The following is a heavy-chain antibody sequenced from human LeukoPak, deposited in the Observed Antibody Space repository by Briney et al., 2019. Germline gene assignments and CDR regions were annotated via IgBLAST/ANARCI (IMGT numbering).Heavy chain of an antibody. Sequence: TGGSLRLSCAAAGFTFSNYGMHWVRQVPGKGLEWVAAIWSDGIRKYYADSVKVRLTISRDNSNDKLYLQMNSLRAEDTAVYYCARDLEDCSRFGAFDMWGQGTMVSVSS. CDR2: IWSDGIRK. CDR1: GFTFSNYG. CDR3: ARDLEDCSRFGAFDM. J-gene: IGHJ3*02. D-gene: IGHD2/OR15-2a*01. V-gene: IGHV3-33*01.